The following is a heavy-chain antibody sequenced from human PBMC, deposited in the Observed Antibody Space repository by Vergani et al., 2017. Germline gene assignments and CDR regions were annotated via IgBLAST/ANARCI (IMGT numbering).Heavy chain of an antibody. CDR3: AKDSYVDYGGKEGFDY. CDR1: GFTFDDYA. D-gene: IGHD4-23*01. Sequence: EVQLVESGGGLVQPGGSLRLSCAASGFTFDDYAMHWVRQAPGKGLEWVSGISWNSGSIGYADSVKGRFTISRDNAKNSLYLQMNSLRAEDTALYYCAKDSYVDYGGKEGFDYWGQGTLVTVSS. J-gene: IGHJ4*02. CDR2: ISWNSGSI. V-gene: IGHV3-9*01.